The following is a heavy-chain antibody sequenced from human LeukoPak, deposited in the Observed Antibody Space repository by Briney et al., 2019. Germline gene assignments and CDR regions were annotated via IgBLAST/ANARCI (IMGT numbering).Heavy chain of an antibody. V-gene: IGHV3-48*01. CDR2: ISSSSGTI. Sequence: GGSLRLSCAASGLTFSSYSMNWVRQAPGKGLEWVSYISSSSGTIYYADSVKGRFTISRDNAKNSLYLQMNSLRAEDTAVYYCAKLGRRDFWSGYYSHYYYYMDVWGKGTTVTVSS. J-gene: IGHJ6*03. CDR1: GLTFSSYS. D-gene: IGHD3-3*01. CDR3: AKLGRRDFWSGYYSHYYYYMDV.